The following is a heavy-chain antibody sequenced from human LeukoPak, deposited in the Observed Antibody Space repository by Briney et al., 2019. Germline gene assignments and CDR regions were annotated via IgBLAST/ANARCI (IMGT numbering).Heavy chain of an antibody. CDR3: AKNGAGPYGP. CDR1: GFTFSDYY. J-gene: IGHJ5*02. Sequence: PGGSLRLSCAASGFTFSDYYMSWIRQSPGKGLEWISYITSSGSPIFYADSVKGRFTISRDNAKNSVYLQMNSLRAEDTAVYYCAKNGAGPYGPWGQGTLVTVSS. D-gene: IGHD2-8*01. V-gene: IGHV3-11*01. CDR2: ITSSGSPI.